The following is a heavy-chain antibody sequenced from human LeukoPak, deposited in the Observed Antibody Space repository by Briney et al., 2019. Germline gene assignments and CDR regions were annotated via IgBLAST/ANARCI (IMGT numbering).Heavy chain of an antibody. CDR1: GGSISSYY. D-gene: IGHD1-26*01. J-gene: IGHJ4*02. V-gene: IGHV4-59*01. CDR3: ARSRSGSYEDY. Sequence: SETLSLTCTVSGGSISSYYWSWIRQLPGKGLEWIGYIYYSGSTNYNPSLKSRVTISVDTSKNQFSLKLSSVTAADTAVYYCARSRSGSYEDYWGQGTLVTVSS. CDR2: IYYSGST.